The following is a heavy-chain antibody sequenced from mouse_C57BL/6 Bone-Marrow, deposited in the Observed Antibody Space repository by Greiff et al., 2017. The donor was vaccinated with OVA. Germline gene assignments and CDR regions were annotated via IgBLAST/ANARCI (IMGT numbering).Heavy chain of an antibody. D-gene: IGHD1-1*01. CDR2: ISYDGSN. CDR1: GYSITSGYY. J-gene: IGHJ4*01. CDR3: ADGSSYGMDY. Sequence: EVQLQESGPGLVKPSQSLSLTCSVTGYSITSGYYWNLIRQFPGNKLEWVGYISYDGSNNYNPSLKNRISITRDTSKNQFFLKLNSVTTEDTATYYCADGSSYGMDYWGQGTSVTVSS. V-gene: IGHV3-6*01.